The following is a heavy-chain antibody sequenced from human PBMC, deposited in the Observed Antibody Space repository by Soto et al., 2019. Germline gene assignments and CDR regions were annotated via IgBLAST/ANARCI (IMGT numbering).Heavy chain of an antibody. J-gene: IGHJ4*02. D-gene: IGHD2-8*01. V-gene: IGHV3-23*01. CDR2: NLQTSTEK. Sequence: PGGALRLSCAASGFTFSHYPIHWVRQATGKGLEWVSGNLQTSTEKYYADSVKGRFTVSRDISNNMLYLQMDSLRGDDTAVYYCAKDRQPDGRWPFDHWGQGTLVTVSS. CDR3: AKDRQPDGRWPFDH. CDR1: GFTFSHYP.